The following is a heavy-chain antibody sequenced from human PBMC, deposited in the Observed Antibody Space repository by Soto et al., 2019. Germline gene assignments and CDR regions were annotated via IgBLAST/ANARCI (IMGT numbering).Heavy chain of an antibody. D-gene: IGHD5-12*01. CDR1: GVAFSSYA. CDR2: ISGSGGST. V-gene: IGHV3-23*01. CDR3: AKDTWSVATISLIDY. Sequence: GGSLRLSCAASGVAFSSYAMSWVRQAPGKGLEWVSAISGSGGSTYYADSVKGRFTISRDNSKNTLYLQMNSLRAEDTAVYYCAKDTWSVATISLIDYWGQGTLVTVSS. J-gene: IGHJ4*02.